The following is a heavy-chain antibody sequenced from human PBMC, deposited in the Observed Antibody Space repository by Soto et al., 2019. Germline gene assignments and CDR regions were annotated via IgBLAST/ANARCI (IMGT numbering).Heavy chain of an antibody. CDR1: GFSFSNYA. CDR2: IKDSGDST. V-gene: IGHV3-23*01. J-gene: IGHJ4*02. Sequence: DVELLESGGGLVQPGGSLTLSCAASGFSFSNYAMHWVRQAPGKGLEWVSTIKDSGDSTYYLDSVRGRFTISRDYSRKTLYLQMTSLRAADTALYHCVKGGASYTSCWYANWGQGILVTVSS. CDR3: VKGGASYTSCWYAN. D-gene: IGHD6-13*01.